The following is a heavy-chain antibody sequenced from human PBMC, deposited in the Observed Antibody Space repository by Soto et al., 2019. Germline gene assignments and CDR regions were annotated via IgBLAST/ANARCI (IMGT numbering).Heavy chain of an antibody. V-gene: IGHV1-69*13. CDR3: AREYSSSHYYYYGMDV. D-gene: IGHD6-13*01. Sequence: SVKVSCKASGGTFSSYAISWVRQAPGQGLEWMGGIIPIFGTANYAQKFQGRVAITADESTSTAYMELSSLRSEDTAVYYCAREYSSSHYYYYGMDVWGQGTTVTVSS. CDR2: IIPIFGTA. J-gene: IGHJ6*02. CDR1: GGTFSSYA.